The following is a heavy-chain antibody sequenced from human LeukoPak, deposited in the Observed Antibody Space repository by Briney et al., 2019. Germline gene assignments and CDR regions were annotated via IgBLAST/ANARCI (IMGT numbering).Heavy chain of an antibody. CDR2: ISHDGNYK. D-gene: IGHD1-26*01. J-gene: IGHJ4*02. Sequence: GGPLRFSCAASGFPFIIYLMNGVRRAPGKGLEGVAVISHDGNYKYYAESVEGRITISRDNSKSTLDLQINSLKPEDAAVYYCAREGHSGSYPFFFDYWGQGALVTVSS. CDR3: AREGHSGSYPFFFDY. CDR1: GFPFIIYL. V-gene: IGHV3-30*17.